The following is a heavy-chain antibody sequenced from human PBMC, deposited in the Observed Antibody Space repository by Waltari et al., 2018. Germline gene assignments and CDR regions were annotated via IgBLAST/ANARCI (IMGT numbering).Heavy chain of an antibody. CDR3: ARDPITFGGVIASPHDI. CDR1: GGPISSGSYH. D-gene: IGHD3-16*02. CDR2: IHTCGST. V-gene: IGHV4-61*02. J-gene: IGHJ3*02. Sequence: QVQLQESGPGLVKPSQTLSLTCTVSGGPISSGSYHWSWIRRPPGKGLEWIGRIHTCGSTNYNPSLKSRVTISVDTSKNQFSLKLSSVTAADTAVYYCARDPITFGGVIASPHDIWGQGTMVTVSS.